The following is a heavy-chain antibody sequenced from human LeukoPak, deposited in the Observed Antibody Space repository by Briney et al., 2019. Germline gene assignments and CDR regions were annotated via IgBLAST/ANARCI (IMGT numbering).Heavy chain of an antibody. Sequence: ASVKVSYKASGYTFTGYYMHWVRLAPGQGLEWMGWINPNSGGTNYAQKFQGRVTMTRDTSISTAYMELSRLRSDDTAVYYCARAAHYYYYLDVWGKGTTVTVS. CDR2: INPNSGGT. CDR3: ARAAHYYYYLDV. J-gene: IGHJ6*03. V-gene: IGHV1-2*02. CDR1: GYTFTGYY.